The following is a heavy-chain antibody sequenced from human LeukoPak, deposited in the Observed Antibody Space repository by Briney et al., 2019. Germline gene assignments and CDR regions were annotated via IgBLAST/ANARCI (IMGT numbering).Heavy chain of an antibody. CDR3: AKDMRFDWTPYYFDY. D-gene: IGHD3-9*01. V-gene: IGHV3-23*01. CDR2: ISGSGGST. J-gene: IGHJ4*02. CDR1: GFTFSSYA. Sequence: GGSLRLSCAASGFTFSSYAMSWVRQAPGKGLEWVSAISGSGGSTYYADSVKGRFTISRDNSKNTLYLQMNSLRAEDTAVYYCAKDMRFDWTPYYFDYWGQGTLVTVSS.